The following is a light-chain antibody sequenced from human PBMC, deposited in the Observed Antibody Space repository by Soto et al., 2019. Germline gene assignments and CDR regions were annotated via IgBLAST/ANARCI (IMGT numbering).Light chain of an antibody. J-gene: IGLJ2*01. Sequence: QSALTQPASVSGSPGQSITISCAGTSSDVGAYNYVSWYQQHPGKAPKLMIYDVRNRPSGVSNRFSGSKSGNTASLTISGLQAEDEADYYGSSYTSSSTHVVLGGGTKLTVL. CDR2: DVR. CDR1: SSDVGAYNY. V-gene: IGLV2-14*01. CDR3: SSYTSSSTHVV.